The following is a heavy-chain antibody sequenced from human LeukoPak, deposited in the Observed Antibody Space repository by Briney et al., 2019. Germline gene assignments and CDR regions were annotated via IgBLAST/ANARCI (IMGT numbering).Heavy chain of an antibody. J-gene: IGHJ4*02. Sequence: GGSLRLSCAASGLTSNNYAMSWVRQAPGKGLKWVSAISGSGGSTYYAGSVKGRITISRDNSNNTLYLQMNSLRAEDTAVYYCAKGVGYCSGGSCQQFDYWGQGTLVTVSS. CDR1: GLTSNNYA. CDR2: ISGSGGST. D-gene: IGHD2-15*01. V-gene: IGHV3-23*01. CDR3: AKGVGYCSGGSCQQFDY.